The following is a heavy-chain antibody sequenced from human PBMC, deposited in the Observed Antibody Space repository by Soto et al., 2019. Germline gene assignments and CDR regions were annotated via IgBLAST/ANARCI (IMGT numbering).Heavy chain of an antibody. V-gene: IGHV1-18*01. CDR3: AREVRITMVRGVIKAYYFDY. J-gene: IGHJ4*02. CDR2: ISAYNGNT. Sequence: QVQLVQSGAEVKKPGASVKVSCKASGYTFTSYGISWVRQAPGQGLEWMGWISAYNGNTNYAQKLQGRVTMTTDTAPSTAYKELRSLRADDTAVYYCAREVRITMVRGVIKAYYFDYWGQGTLVTVSS. CDR1: GYTFTSYG. D-gene: IGHD3-10*01.